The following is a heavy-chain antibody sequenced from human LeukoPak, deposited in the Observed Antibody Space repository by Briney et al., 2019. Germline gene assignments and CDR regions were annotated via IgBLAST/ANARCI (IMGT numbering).Heavy chain of an antibody. D-gene: IGHD1-26*01. Sequence: SETLSLTCTVSGYSISSGYYWGWIRQPPGKGLEWIGSIYHSGSTYYNPSLKSRVTISVDTSKNQFSLKLSSVTAVDTAVYYCARSLSGGSYGAFDIWGQGTMVTVSS. CDR3: ARSLSGGSYGAFDI. CDR2: IYHSGST. J-gene: IGHJ3*02. CDR1: GYSISSGYY. V-gene: IGHV4-38-2*02.